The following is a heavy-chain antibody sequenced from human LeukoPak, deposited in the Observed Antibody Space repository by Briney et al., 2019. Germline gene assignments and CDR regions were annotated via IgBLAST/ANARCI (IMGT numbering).Heavy chain of an antibody. Sequence: ASVKVSCKASGYTFTSYGISWVRQAPGQGLEWLGWISAYNGNTNYAQKLQGRVTMTTDTSTSKANLELRSLRSDDPAVYYFARDRSIAVAGPFDYWGQGTLVTVSS. CDR3: ARDRSIAVAGPFDY. CDR2: ISAYNGNT. CDR1: GYTFTSYG. J-gene: IGHJ4*02. V-gene: IGHV1-18*01. D-gene: IGHD6-19*01.